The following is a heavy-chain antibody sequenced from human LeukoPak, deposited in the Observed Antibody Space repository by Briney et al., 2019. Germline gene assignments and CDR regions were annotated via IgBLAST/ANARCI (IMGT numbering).Heavy chain of an antibody. V-gene: IGHV3-33*06. CDR1: GFTFSSYG. CDR2: IWYGGSNK. D-gene: IGHD3-16*01. CDR3: AKIPYDYVWGTSYYFDY. Sequence: GGSLRLSCAASGFTFSSYGMHWVRQAPGKGLEWVAVIWYGGSNKYYADSVKGRFTISRDNSKNTLYLQMNSLRAEDTAVYYCAKIPYDYVWGTSYYFDYWGQGTLVTVSS. J-gene: IGHJ4*02.